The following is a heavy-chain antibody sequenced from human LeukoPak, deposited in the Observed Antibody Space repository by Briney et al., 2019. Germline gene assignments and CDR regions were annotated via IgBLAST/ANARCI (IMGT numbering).Heavy chain of an antibody. CDR1: GFTFSSYS. CDR2: ISSSSSYI. J-gene: IGHJ4*02. CDR3: ARDGHYDSSGYYDY. V-gene: IGHV3-21*01. D-gene: IGHD3-22*01. Sequence: GGSLRLSCAASGFTFSSYSMNGVRQAPGKGLEWVSSISSSSSYIYYADSVKGRFTISRDNAKNSLYLQMNSLRAEDTAVYYCARDGHYDSSGYYDYWGQGTLVTVSS.